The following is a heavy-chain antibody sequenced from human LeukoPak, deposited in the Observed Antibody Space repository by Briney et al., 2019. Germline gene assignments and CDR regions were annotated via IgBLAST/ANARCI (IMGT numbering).Heavy chain of an antibody. Sequence: SETLSLTCTVSGGSISSYHWSWIRQPAGKGLEWIGRIYASGSTNYNPSLKSRVTLSVDTSKNQFSLKLSSVTAADTAVHYCARGYCSSTSCLPFDYWGQGTLVTVSS. J-gene: IGHJ4*02. D-gene: IGHD2-2*01. CDR3: ARGYCSSTSCLPFDY. V-gene: IGHV4-4*07. CDR1: GGSISSYH. CDR2: IYASGST.